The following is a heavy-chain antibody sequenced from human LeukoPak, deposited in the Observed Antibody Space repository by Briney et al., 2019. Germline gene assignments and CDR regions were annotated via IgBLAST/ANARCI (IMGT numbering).Heavy chain of an antibody. D-gene: IGHD2-2*02. CDR3: ARRSCSSTSCYMCYGMDV. J-gene: IGHJ6*02. CDR1: GYSSTSYW. Sequence: GESLKISCKGSGYSSTSYWIGWVRQMPGKGLEWMGIIYPGDSDTRYSPSFQGQVTISADKSISTAYLQWSSLKASDTAMYYCARRSCSSTSCYMCYGMDVWGQGTTVTVSS. CDR2: IYPGDSDT. V-gene: IGHV5-51*01.